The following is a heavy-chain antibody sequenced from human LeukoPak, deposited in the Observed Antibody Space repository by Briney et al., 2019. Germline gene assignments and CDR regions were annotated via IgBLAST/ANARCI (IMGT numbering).Heavy chain of an antibody. CDR2: IYYSGST. CDR1: GGSISSYY. J-gene: IGHJ4*02. Sequence: SETLSLTCTVSGGSISSYYWSWVRQPPGKGLEWIGYIYYSGSTNYNPSLKSRVTISVDTSKNQFSLKLSSVTAADTAVYYCARANGYYYRFDYWGQGTLVTVSS. V-gene: IGHV4-59*01. CDR3: ARANGYYYRFDY. D-gene: IGHD3-22*01.